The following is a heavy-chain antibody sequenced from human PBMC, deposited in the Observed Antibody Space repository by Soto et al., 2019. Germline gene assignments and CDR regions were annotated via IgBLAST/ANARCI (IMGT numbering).Heavy chain of an antibody. CDR2: IYWDDDK. J-gene: IGHJ4*02. CDR3: AQGTVTTGAAF. Sequence: QITLKESGPPLVKPTQTLTLTCTFSGFSLSTSGVGVGWIRQPPGKALEWLALIYWDDDKRYSPSLKNRLTXTXXTSKNQVVLTMTNMDPVDTATYYCAQGTVTTGAAFWGQGTLVTVSS. D-gene: IGHD4-17*01. V-gene: IGHV2-5*02. CDR1: GFSLSTSGVG.